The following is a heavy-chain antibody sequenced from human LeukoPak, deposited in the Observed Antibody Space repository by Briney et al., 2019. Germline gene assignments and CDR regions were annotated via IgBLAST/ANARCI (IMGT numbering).Heavy chain of an antibody. CDR3: ARREWELAYYYMDV. CDR1: GGSFSGYY. Sequence: PSETLPLTCAVYGGSFSGYYWSWIRQPPGKGLEWIGEINHSGSTNYNPSLKSRVTISVDTSKNQFSLKLSSVTAADTAVYYCARREWELAYYYMDVWGKGTTVTVSS. D-gene: IGHD1-26*01. CDR2: INHSGST. V-gene: IGHV4-34*01. J-gene: IGHJ6*03.